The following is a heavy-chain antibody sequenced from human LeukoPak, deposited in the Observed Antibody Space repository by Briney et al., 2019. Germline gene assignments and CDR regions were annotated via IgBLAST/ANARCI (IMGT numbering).Heavy chain of an antibody. CDR1: GLTFSSSG. D-gene: IGHD1-26*01. J-gene: IGHJ4*02. CDR2: IRYDETNK. CDR3: AKGVYGGSSGGFYFDY. V-gene: IGHV3-30*02. Sequence: GGSLRLSCAASGLTFSSSGMHWVRQAPGKGLEWVAFIRYDETNKHYADSVKGRFTISRDNSKNTLYLQMNSLRSEDTAVYYRAKGVYGGSSGGFYFDYWGQGALVTVSS.